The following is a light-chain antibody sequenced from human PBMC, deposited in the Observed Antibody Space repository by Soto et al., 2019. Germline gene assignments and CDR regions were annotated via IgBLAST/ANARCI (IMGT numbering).Light chain of an antibody. J-gene: IGKJ2*01. V-gene: IGKV3-15*01. CDR1: QSVDTH. CDR3: QQSRNWYT. CDR2: GAS. Sequence: EIVLTQSPATLSVSPGERATLSCRASQSVDTHLHWYQQKPGQAPRLLIYGASTRATGVPARFSGSGSGTECTLPINSLQYEEFAVYYCQQSRNWYTFGQGTALEIK.